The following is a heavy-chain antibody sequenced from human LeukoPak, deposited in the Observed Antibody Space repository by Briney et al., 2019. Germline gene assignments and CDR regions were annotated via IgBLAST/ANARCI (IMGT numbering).Heavy chain of an antibody. V-gene: IGHV1-69*06. CDR3: ARDDSSGWSPSRRMGDPD. CDR1: GGTFSSYA. CDR2: IIPIFGTA. J-gene: IGHJ4*02. Sequence: SVKVSCKASGGTFSSYAISWVRQAPGQGLEWMGGIIPIFGTANYAQKFQGRVTITADKSTSTAYMELSSLRSEDTAVYYCARDDSSGWSPSRRMGDPDWGQGTLVTVSS. D-gene: IGHD6-19*01.